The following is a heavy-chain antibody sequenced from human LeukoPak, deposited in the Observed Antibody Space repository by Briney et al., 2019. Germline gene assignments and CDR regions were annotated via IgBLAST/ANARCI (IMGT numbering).Heavy chain of an antibody. V-gene: IGHV3-53*01. CDR1: GFTVSSNY. CDR3: ANQRRYYYDSSGYYPFDY. J-gene: IGHJ4*02. Sequence: PGGSLRLSCAASGFTVSSNYMSWVRQAPGKGLEWVSVIYSGGSTYYADSVKGRFTISRDNSKNTLYLQMNSLRAEDTAVYYCANQRRYYYDSSGYYPFDYWGQGTLVTVSS. D-gene: IGHD3-22*01. CDR2: IYSGGST.